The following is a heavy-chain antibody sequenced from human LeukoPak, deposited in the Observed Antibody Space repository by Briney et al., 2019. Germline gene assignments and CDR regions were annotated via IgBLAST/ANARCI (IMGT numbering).Heavy chain of an antibody. CDR1: GFAFSSYA. D-gene: IGHD2-2*01. J-gene: IGHJ4*02. Sequence: PGGSLRLSCAASGFAFSSYAMGWVRQAPGKGLDWVSSISASGGTTYYADSVKGRFTISRDNSKNTLYLQMASLRSDDTAVYYCARVPPSAHQLFSSDYWGQGTQVTVSS. CDR3: ARVPPSAHQLFSSDY. V-gene: IGHV3-23*01. CDR2: ISASGGTT.